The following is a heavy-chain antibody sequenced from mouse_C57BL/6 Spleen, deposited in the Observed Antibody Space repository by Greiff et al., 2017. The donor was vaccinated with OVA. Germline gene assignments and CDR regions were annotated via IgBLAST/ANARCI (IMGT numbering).Heavy chain of an antibody. CDR1: GYTFTDYY. CDR2: INPNNGGT. J-gene: IGHJ4*01. D-gene: IGHD3-1*01. Sequence: EVQLQQSGPELVKPGASVKISCKASGYTFTDYYMNWVKQSHGKSLEWIGDINPNNGGTSYNQKFKGKATLTVDKSSSTAYMELRSLTSEDSAVYYCARKARGYAMDYWGQGTSVTVSS. V-gene: IGHV1-26*01. CDR3: ARKARGYAMDY.